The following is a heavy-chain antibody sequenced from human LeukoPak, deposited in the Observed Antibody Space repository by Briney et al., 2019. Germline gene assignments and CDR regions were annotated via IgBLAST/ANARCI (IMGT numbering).Heavy chain of an antibody. CDR1: GGSFSGYY. CDR2: INHSGST. CDR3: ARLSGNPNGIAVADPSSGFDY. Sequence: SETLSLTCAVYGGSFSGYYWSWIRQPPGKGLEWIGEINHSGSTNYNPSLKSRVTISVDTSKNQFSLKLSSVTAADTAVYYCARLSGNPNGIAVADPSSGFDYWGQGTLVTVSS. V-gene: IGHV4-34*01. J-gene: IGHJ4*02. D-gene: IGHD6-19*01.